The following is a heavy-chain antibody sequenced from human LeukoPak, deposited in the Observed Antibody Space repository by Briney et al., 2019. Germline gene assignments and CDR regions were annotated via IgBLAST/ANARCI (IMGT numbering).Heavy chain of an antibody. CDR1: GGTFSSYA. V-gene: IGHV1-69*04. J-gene: IGHJ4*02. CDR2: IIPILGIA. CDR3: ARGLSYDYVWGSYRAFDF. D-gene: IGHD3-16*02. Sequence: GASVKVSFKASGGTFSSYAISWVRQAPGQGLEWMGRIIPILGIANYAQKFQGRVTITADKSTSTAYMELSSLRSEDTAVYYCARGLSYDYVWGSYRAFDFWGQGTLVTVSS.